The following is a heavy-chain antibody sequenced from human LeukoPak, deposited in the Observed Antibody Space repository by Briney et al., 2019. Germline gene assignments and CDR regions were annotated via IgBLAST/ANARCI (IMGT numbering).Heavy chain of an antibody. D-gene: IGHD5-12*01. CDR2: IYYSGST. Sequence: SQTLSLTCTVSGGSISSGDYYWSWIRQPPGKGLEWIGYIYYSGSTYYNPSLKSRVTISVDTSKNQFSLKLRSVTAADTAVYYCARHVPKEATITYFDYWGQGTLVTVSS. CDR1: GGSISSGDYY. J-gene: IGHJ4*02. CDR3: ARHVPKEATITYFDY. V-gene: IGHV4-30-4*01.